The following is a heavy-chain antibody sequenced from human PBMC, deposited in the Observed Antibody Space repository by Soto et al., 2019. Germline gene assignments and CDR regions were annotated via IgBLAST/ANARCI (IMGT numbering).Heavy chain of an antibody. CDR1: GFDFIDHG. Sequence: GGSLRLSCAASGFDFIDHGMHWVRQAPGEGLEWVTVISYDGTAKYYKESVKGRFTTSRDNSKKTLYLQIDSLRVEDTAVYYCAKDEGRFLRNYFNYGIDVWGLGTTVTVSS. CDR3: AKDEGRFLRNYFNYGIDV. J-gene: IGHJ6*02. D-gene: IGHD3-3*01. CDR2: ISYDGTAK. V-gene: IGHV3-33*03.